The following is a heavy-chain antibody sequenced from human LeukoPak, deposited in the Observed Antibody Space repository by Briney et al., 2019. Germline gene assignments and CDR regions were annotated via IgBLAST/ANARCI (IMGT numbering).Heavy chain of an antibody. V-gene: IGHV3-23*01. J-gene: IGHJ5*02. CDR3: AMSPYVGDHGGPSA. Sequence: GGSLRLSCAGSGHTLSRDAMSWVRQAPGKGPGWVSAINGGGGNTYYTDSVKGRFTISRDDAKNTVFLQMSSLRVEDTAVYYCAMSPYVGDHGGPSAWGQGTLVIVSS. D-gene: IGHD4-23*01. CDR2: INGGGGNT. CDR1: GHTLSRDA.